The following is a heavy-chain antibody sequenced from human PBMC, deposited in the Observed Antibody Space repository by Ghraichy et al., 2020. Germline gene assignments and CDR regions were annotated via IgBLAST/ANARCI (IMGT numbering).Heavy chain of an antibody. V-gene: IGHV4-38-2*01. Sequence: ESLNISCAVSGYSIRRGYYWGWIRQPPGKGLEWIGSVYHSGSAYYNPSLKSRVTISVDTSRNQFSLKVSSVTAADTAVYYCARVPAGYCSGGSCYGDYYYNGMDVWGQGTTVTVSS. CDR1: GYSIRRGYY. D-gene: IGHD2-15*01. CDR2: VYHSGSA. CDR3: ARVPAGYCSGGSCYGDYYYNGMDV. J-gene: IGHJ6*02.